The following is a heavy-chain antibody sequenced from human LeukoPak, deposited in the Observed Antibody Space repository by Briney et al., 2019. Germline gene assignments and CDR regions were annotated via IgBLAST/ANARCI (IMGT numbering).Heavy chain of an antibody. V-gene: IGHV3-9*03. CDR3: AKGVIAYDAFDI. J-gene: IGHJ3*02. CDR2: ISWNSGSI. Sequence: PGGSLRLSCAASGFTFDDYAMHWVRQAPGEGLEWVSGISWNSGSIGYADSVKGRFTISRDNAKNSLYLQMNSLRAEDMALYYCAKGVIAYDAFDIWGQGTMVTVSS. CDR1: GFTFDDYA. D-gene: IGHD3-22*01.